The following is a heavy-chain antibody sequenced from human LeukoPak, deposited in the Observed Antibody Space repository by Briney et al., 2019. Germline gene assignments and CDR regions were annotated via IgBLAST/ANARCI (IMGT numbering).Heavy chain of an antibody. Sequence: SETLSLTCTVSGGSLSSYYWSWIRQPPGKGLEWIGYIYYSGSTNYNPSLKSRVTISVDTSKNQFSLKLSSVTAADTAVYYCARHHSGNGGPYFDYWGQGTLVTVSS. D-gene: IGHD1-26*01. CDR1: GGSLSSYY. J-gene: IGHJ4*02. CDR3: ARHHSGNGGPYFDY. CDR2: IYYSGST. V-gene: IGHV4-59*08.